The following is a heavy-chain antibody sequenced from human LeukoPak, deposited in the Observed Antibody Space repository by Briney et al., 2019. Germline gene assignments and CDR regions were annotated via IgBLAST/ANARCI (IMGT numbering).Heavy chain of an antibody. CDR1: GFTFSSYA. J-gene: IGHJ4*02. Sequence: PGGSLRLSCAASGFTFSSYAMHWVRQAPGKGLEWVAVISYDGSNKYYADSVKGRFTISRDNSKNTLYLQMSSLRAEDTAVYYCARDEGFVVVTAILDYWGQGTLVTVSS. CDR2: ISYDGSNK. CDR3: ARDEGFVVVTAILDY. D-gene: IGHD2-21*02. V-gene: IGHV3-30-3*01.